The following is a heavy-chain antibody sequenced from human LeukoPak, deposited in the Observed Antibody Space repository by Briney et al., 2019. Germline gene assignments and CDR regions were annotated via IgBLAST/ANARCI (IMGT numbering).Heavy chain of an antibody. V-gene: IGHV3-48*01. J-gene: IGHJ4*02. D-gene: IGHD3-10*01. CDR1: GFTFSSYS. CDR3: ARDRRYYGSGSYSYYFDY. CDR2: ISSSSSTI. Sequence: GGSLRLSCAASGFTFSSYSMNWVRKAPGKGLEWVSYISSSSSTIYYADSVKGRFTISRDNAKNSLYLQMNSLRAEDTAVYYCARDRRYYGSGSYSYYFDYWGQGTLVTVSS.